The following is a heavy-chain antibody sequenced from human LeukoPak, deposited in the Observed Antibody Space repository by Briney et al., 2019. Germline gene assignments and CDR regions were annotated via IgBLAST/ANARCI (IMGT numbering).Heavy chain of an antibody. CDR2: VSGSGGNT. CDR3: ARVPMNYGSGSYYSGPYYYYMDV. V-gene: IGHV3-23*01. J-gene: IGHJ6*03. CDR1: GFIFSDYG. Sequence: GGSLRLSCAASGFIFSDYGMSWVRQAPGKGLEWVSAVSGSGGNTFYADSVKGRFTISRDNSKNTLYLQMNSLRAEDTAVYYCARVPMNYGSGSYYSGPYYYYMDVWGKGTTVTISS. D-gene: IGHD3-10*01.